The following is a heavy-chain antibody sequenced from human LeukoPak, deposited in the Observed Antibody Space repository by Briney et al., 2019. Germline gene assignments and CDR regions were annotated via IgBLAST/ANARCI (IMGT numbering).Heavy chain of an antibody. CDR3: ARGNDFWSGYIGFDY. CDR2: IYHSGST. Sequence: PSEALSLTCTVSGGSISSGGYYWSWIRQPPGKGLEWIGYIYHSGSTYYNPSLKSRVTISVDRSKNQFSLKLSSVTAADTAVYYCARGNDFWSGYIGFDYWGQGTLVTVSS. CDR1: GGSISSGGYY. V-gene: IGHV4-30-2*01. D-gene: IGHD3-3*01. J-gene: IGHJ4*02.